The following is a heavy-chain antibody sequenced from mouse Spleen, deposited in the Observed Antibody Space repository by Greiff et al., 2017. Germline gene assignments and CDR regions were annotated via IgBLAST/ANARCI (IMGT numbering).Heavy chain of an antibody. J-gene: IGHJ2*01. CDR2: IDPSDSET. CDR3: ARSLYSNHFDY. CDR1: GYTFTSYW. D-gene: IGHD2-5*01. V-gene: IGHV1-52*01. Sequence: VKLMESGAELVRPGSSVKLSCKASGYTFTSYWMHWVKQRPIQGLEWIGNIDPSDSETHYNQKFKDKATLTADKSSSTAYMQLSSLTYEDSAVYYCARSLYSNHFDYWGQGTTLTVSS.